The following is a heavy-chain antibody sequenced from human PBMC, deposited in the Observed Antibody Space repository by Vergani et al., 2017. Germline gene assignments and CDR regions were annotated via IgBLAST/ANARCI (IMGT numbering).Heavy chain of an antibody. Sequence: EVQLVESGGDLVQTGRSLRLPCTASGFTFGYYAMDWFRQAPGQGLEWVGGIRSKAYGQATIYAASVKGRFTISRDDSKSIAYLQMNNLQTEDTAMYYCVRDQVIMLRGRDALDIWGQGTMVTVSS. D-gene: IGHD3-10*01. J-gene: IGHJ3*02. CDR1: GFTFGYYA. CDR2: IRSKAYGQAT. CDR3: VRDQVIMLRGRDALDI. V-gene: IGHV3-49*03.